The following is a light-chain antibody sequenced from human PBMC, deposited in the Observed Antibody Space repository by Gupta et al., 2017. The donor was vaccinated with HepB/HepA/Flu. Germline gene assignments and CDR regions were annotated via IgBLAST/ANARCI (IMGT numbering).Light chain of an antibody. CDR1: QSVSSTH. J-gene: IGKJ4*01. Sequence: EIVLTPSLGTMSLSPGERATLSCRPSQSVSSTHLAWYQQKPGQAPRLLIFGASSRAAGIPDRFSGSGSGTDFTLTISRLEPEDFAVYYCQQYGTSPLTFGGGTKVEI. CDR2: GAS. CDR3: QQYGTSPLT. V-gene: IGKV3-20*01.